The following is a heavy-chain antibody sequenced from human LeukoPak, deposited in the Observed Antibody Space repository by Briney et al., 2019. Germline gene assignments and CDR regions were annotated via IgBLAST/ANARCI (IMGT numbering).Heavy chain of an antibody. D-gene: IGHD1-26*01. V-gene: IGHV3-23*01. Sequence: PGGSLRLSCAASGFTFNSYAMSWVRQAPGKGLEWVSGISGSGASTYYADSVKGRFTISRDNAENTLYLQMNSLRAEDTALYYCARGVGIVGTTTPFEYWGQGALVTVSS. CDR1: GFTFNSYA. J-gene: IGHJ4*02. CDR2: ISGSGAST. CDR3: ARGVGIVGTTTPFEY.